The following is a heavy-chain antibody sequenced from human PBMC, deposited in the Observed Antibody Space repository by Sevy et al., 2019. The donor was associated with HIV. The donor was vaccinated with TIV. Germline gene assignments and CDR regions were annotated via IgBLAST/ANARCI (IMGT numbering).Heavy chain of an antibody. CDR1: GYTFTSYD. D-gene: IGHD6-13*01. CDR3: ASMYSCSWYSYYYYGMDV. Sequence: ASVKVSCKASGYTFTSYDINWVRQATGQGLEWMGWMNPNSGNTGYAQKFQGRVTMTRNTSISTAYMELSSLRSEDTAVYYCASMYSCSWYSYYYYGMDVWGQGTTVTVSS. J-gene: IGHJ6*02. CDR2: MNPNSGNT. V-gene: IGHV1-8*01.